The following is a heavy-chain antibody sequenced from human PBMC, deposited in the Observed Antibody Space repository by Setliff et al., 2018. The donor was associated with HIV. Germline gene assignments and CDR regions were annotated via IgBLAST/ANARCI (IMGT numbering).Heavy chain of an antibody. D-gene: IGHD1-26*01. CDR1: GGSISSGSYY. V-gene: IGHV4-61*10. Sequence: SETLSLTCTISGGSISSGSYYWSWVRQPAGKGLEWIGYIYYSGSSNYNPSLKSRVTISVDTSKNQLSLKLSSVTAADTAVYYCARALGDFWGWELLDGHYYMDVWGKGTTVTVSS. CDR2: IYYSGSS. J-gene: IGHJ6*03. CDR3: ARALGDFWGWELLDGHYYMDV.